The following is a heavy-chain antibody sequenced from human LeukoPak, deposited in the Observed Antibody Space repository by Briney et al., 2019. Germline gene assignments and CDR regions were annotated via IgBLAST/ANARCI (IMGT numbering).Heavy chain of an antibody. J-gene: IGHJ4*02. CDR2: ISYDGSNK. CDR3: ASTGYSSGWYPGDFDY. V-gene: IGHV3-30*19. Sequence: GSLRLSCAASGFTFSSYGMHWVRQAPGKGLEWVAVISYDGSNKYYADSVKGRFTISRDNSKNTLYLQMNSLRAEDTAVYYCASTGYSSGWYPGDFDYWGQGTLVTVSS. CDR1: GFTFSSYG. D-gene: IGHD6-19*01.